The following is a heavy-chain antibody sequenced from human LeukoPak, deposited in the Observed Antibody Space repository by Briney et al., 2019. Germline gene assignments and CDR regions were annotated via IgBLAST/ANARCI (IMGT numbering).Heavy chain of an antibody. D-gene: IGHD3-10*01. Sequence: SETLSLTCTVSGGSIRSYYWSWIRQPPGKGLEWIGYIYYSGSTNYNPSLKSRVTISVDTSKNQFSLKLSSVTAADTAVYYCASGIQDWFDPWGQGTLVTVSS. J-gene: IGHJ5*02. CDR1: GGSIRSYY. CDR2: IYYSGST. CDR3: ASGIQDWFDP. V-gene: IGHV4-59*01.